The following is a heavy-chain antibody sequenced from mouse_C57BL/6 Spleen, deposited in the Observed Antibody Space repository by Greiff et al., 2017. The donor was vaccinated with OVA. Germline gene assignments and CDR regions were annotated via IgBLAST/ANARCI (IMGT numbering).Heavy chain of an antibody. D-gene: IGHD4-1*01. CDR2: IDPNSGGT. CDR1: GYTFTSYW. CDR3: ARRGTGSPFAY. Sequence: QVQLKQPGAELVKPGASVKLSCKASGYTFTSYWMHWVKQRPGRGLEWIGRIDPNSGGTKYNEKFKSKATLTVDKPSSTAYMQLSSLTSEDSAVYYCARRGTGSPFAYWGQGTLVTVSA. J-gene: IGHJ3*01. V-gene: IGHV1-72*01.